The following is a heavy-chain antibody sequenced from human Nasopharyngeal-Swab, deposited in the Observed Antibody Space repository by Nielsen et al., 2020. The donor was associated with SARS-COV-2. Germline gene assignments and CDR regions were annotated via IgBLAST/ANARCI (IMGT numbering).Heavy chain of an antibody. V-gene: IGHV3-21*01. D-gene: IGHD3-10*01. CDR2: ISSSSSYI. J-gene: IGHJ3*02. CDR1: GFTFSSYS. CDR3: ARDHVLPDAFDI. Sequence: GGSLRLSCAASGFTFSSYSMNWVRQAPGKGLEWVSSISSSSSYIYYVDSVKGRFTISRDNAKNSLYLQMNSLRAEDTAVYYCARDHVLPDAFDIWGQGTMVTVSS.